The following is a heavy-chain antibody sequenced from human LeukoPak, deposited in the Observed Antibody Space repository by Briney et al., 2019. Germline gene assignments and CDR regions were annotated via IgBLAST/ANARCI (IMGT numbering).Heavy chain of an antibody. CDR3: ATRAYCSSTSCYVPLGNDYYMDV. CDR2: IYHSGST. J-gene: IGHJ6*03. CDR1: GGSISSSNW. D-gene: IGHD2-2*01. V-gene: IGHV4-4*02. Sequence: SGTLSLTCAVSGGSISSSNWWSWVRQPPGKGLEWIGEIYHSGSTNYNPSLKSRVTISVDKSKNQFSLKLSSVTAADTAVYYCATRAYCSSTSCYVPLGNDYYMDVWGKGTTVTVSS.